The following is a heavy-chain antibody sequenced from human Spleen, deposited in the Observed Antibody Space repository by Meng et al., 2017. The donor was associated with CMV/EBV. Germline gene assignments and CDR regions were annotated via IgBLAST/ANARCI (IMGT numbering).Heavy chain of an antibody. V-gene: IGHV4-34*01. D-gene: IGHD6-13*01. J-gene: IGHJ1*01. CDR3: ARGRIAATGNFQH. CDR1: GGSVNGCC. Sequence: YSVYGGSVNGCCWSWIRQPPGRGLEWIRKINHSGNTNYDPSLKGRVTISVDTSKNQFYLKVSSVTAADTAVYYCARGRIAATGNFQHWGQGTLVTVSS. CDR2: INHSGNT.